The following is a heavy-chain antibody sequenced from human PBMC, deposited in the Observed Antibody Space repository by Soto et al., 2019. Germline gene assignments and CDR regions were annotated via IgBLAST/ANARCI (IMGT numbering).Heavy chain of an antibody. CDR2: ISSSSSYI. CDR1: GFTFSSYS. J-gene: IGHJ6*02. Sequence: GGSLRLSCAASGFTFSSYSMNWVRQAPGKGLEWVSSISSSSSYIYYADSVKGRFTISRDNAKNSLYLQMNSLRAEDTAVYYCAREANYGTSYGMDVWGQGTTVSVSS. CDR3: AREANYGTSYGMDV. V-gene: IGHV3-21*01. D-gene: IGHD1-7*01.